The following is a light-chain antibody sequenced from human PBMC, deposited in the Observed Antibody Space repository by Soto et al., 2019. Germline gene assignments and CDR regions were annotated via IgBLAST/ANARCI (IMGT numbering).Light chain of an antibody. Sequence: DIVMTQSPDSLAVSLGERATINCKSSQSVLHSSNERNYLAWYQQKPGQPPKLLIYWVSTRHSGVPDRFSGSGSGTDFTLTISSLQAEDVAMYYCQQYDSTPLTFGGGTKVNI. CDR1: QSVLHSSNERNY. V-gene: IGKV4-1*01. CDR2: WVS. J-gene: IGKJ4*01. CDR3: QQYDSTPLT.